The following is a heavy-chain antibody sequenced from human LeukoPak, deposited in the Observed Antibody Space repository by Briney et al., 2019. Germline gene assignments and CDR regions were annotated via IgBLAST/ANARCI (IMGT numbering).Heavy chain of an antibody. Sequence: PSETLSLTCTVSGGSIGGNSYWSWIRPPPGKGPDWIGHISNSVSNYYSPSLSSRVTISLDTSKNQFSLKLRSVTAADTAVYYCARGGASSIPLDYWGRGTVVTVSS. CDR3: ARGGASSIPLDY. V-gene: IGHV4-61*01. J-gene: IGHJ4*02. CDR1: GGSIGGNSY. CDR2: ISNSVSN. D-gene: IGHD1-26*01.